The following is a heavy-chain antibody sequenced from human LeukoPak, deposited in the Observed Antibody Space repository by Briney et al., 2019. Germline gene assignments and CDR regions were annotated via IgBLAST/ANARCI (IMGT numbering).Heavy chain of an antibody. CDR1: GGSISSYY. J-gene: IGHJ4*02. CDR2: IYTSGST. CDR3: ARDPSTTGRWGFDY. Sequence: SETLSLTCTVSGGSISSYYWSWIRQPAGKGLEWIGRIYTSGSTNYNPSLKSRVTMSVDTSKNQFSLKLSSVTAADTAAYYCARDPSTTGRWGFDYWGQGTLVTVSS. D-gene: IGHD3-16*01. V-gene: IGHV4-4*07.